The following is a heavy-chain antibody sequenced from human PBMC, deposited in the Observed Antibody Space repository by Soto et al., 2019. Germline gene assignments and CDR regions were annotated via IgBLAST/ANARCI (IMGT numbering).Heavy chain of an antibody. V-gene: IGHV3-30*18. CDR1: GFTFSRYG. CDR2: ISYNGGAQ. CDR3: AKEPLEVSGRNAFNI. J-gene: IGHJ3*02. Sequence: QVQLVESGGGVVQPGRSLRLSCAASGFTFSRYGMHWVRQAPGKGLDWVAVISYNGGAQYYADAVKGRFTISRDDSRNTLYLQMNSLGPEDTAVDYCAKEPLEVSGRNAFNIWGQGTTVTASS. D-gene: IGHD1-1*01.